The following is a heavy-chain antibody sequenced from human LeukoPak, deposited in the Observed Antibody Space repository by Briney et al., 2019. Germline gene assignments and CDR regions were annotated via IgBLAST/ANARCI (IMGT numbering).Heavy chain of an antibody. Sequence: ASVKVSCKVSGYTLTELSMHWVRQAPGKGLEWMGGFDPEDGETIYAQKFQGRVTITRDTSASTAYMELSSLRSEDTAVYYCAREGGLLSFDYWGQGTLVTVSS. CDR2: FDPEDGET. CDR3: AREGGLLSFDY. V-gene: IGHV1-24*01. D-gene: IGHD2-21*01. CDR1: GYTLTELS. J-gene: IGHJ4*02.